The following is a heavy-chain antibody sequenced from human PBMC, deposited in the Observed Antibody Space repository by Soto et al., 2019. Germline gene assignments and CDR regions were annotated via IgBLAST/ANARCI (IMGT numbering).Heavy chain of an antibody. CDR3: AREGPAAIGGFDY. CDR1: GYSISSGYY. D-gene: IGHD2-2*02. J-gene: IGHJ4*02. V-gene: IGHV4-38-2*02. CDR2: IYHSGST. Sequence: SETLSLTCAVSGYSISSGYYWGWIRQPPGKGLEWIGSIYHSGSTYYNPSLKSRVTISVDTSKNQFSLKLSSVTAADTAVYYCAREGPAAIGGFDYWGQGTLVTVSS.